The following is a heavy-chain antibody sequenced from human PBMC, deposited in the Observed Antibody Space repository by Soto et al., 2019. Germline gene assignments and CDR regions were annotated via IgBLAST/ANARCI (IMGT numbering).Heavy chain of an antibody. CDR1: GFTFSSYA. V-gene: IGHV3-64*01. CDR2: ISSNGGST. D-gene: IGHD3-22*01. Sequence: PGGSLRLSCAASGFTFSSYAMHWVRQAPGKGLEYVSAISSNGGSTYYANSVKGRFTISRDNSKNTLYLQMGSLRAEDMAVYYCARSPYYYDSSGYMQYYFDYWGQGTQVTVSS. CDR3: ARSPYYYDSSGYMQYYFDY. J-gene: IGHJ4*02.